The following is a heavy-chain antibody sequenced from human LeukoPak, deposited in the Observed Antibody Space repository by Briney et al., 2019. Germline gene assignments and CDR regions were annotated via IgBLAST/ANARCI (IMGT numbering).Heavy chain of an antibody. J-gene: IGHJ4*02. CDR1: GGSISSYY. V-gene: IGHV4-59*08. CDR2: IYYSGST. CDR3: ARQDGSSVVIFDY. D-gene: IGHD3-22*01. Sequence: PSETLSLTCTVSGGSISSYYWSWIRQPPGKGLEWIGYIYYSGSTNYNPSLKSRVTISVDTSKNQFSLKLSSVTAADTAVYYCARQDGSSVVIFDYWGQGTLVTVSS.